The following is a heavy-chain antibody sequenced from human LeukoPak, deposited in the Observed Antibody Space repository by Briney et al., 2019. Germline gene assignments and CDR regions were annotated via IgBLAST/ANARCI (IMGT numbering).Heavy chain of an antibody. D-gene: IGHD1-1*01. CDR2: IKNKAEGGTT. Sequence: GGSLRLSCAASGFTFSSYNMNWVRQAPGKGLEWVGRIKNKAEGGTTDYAAPVKGRFTISRDDSTSTLYLQMNSLKTEDTAVYYCGTGSAFDIWGQGTMVTVSS. V-gene: IGHV3-15*01. CDR3: GTGSAFDI. CDR1: GFTFSSYN. J-gene: IGHJ3*02.